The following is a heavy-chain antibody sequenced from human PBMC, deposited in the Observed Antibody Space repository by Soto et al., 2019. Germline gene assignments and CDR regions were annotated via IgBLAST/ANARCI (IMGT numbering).Heavy chain of an antibody. J-gene: IGHJ4*02. Sequence: EVQLLESGGGLVQPGGSLKLSCTGTGFMFRHYAMSWVRQAPGKGLEWVSGISDSGDSTVYADSVRGRFTISRDNSKKTLYVEMNSLRAEDTALSLCAKGPQGCNTATCTNYFDFWGRGILVAVSS. CDR1: GFMFRHYA. V-gene: IGHV3-23*01. CDR2: ISDSGDST. D-gene: IGHD2-2*01. CDR3: AKGPQGCNTATCTNYFDF.